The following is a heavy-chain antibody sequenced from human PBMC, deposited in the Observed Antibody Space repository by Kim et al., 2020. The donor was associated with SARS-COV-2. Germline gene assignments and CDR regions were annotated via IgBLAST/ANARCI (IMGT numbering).Heavy chain of an antibody. J-gene: IGHJ6*02. CDR3: ARDAARVYSSGWLGYYYGMDL. D-gene: IGHD6-19*01. V-gene: IGHV4-39*07. Sequence: SETLSLTCTVSGGSISSSSYYWGWIRQPPGKGLEWIGSIYYSGSTYYNPSLKSRVTISVDTSKNQFSLKLSSVTAADTALYYCARDAARVYSSGWLGYYYGMDLWGQGTPVTVSS. CDR2: IYYSGST. CDR1: GGSISSSSYY.